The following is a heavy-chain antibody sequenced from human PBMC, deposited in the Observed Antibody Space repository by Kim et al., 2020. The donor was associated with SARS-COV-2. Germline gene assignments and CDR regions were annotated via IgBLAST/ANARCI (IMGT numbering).Heavy chain of an antibody. CDR2: ISGSGGNT. CDR3: AKDGPRGCTSASCSSPDV. Sequence: GGSLRLSCAASGFTFSSYAMNWVRQAPGKGLEWVSIISGSGGNTYYADSVKGRFTIPRDNSRNTLYRQINSLRAEETGVYYCAKDGPRGCTSASCSSPDVWGQGTTVTVSS. D-gene: IGHD2-2*01. J-gene: IGHJ6*02. V-gene: IGHV3-23*01. CDR1: GFTFSSYA.